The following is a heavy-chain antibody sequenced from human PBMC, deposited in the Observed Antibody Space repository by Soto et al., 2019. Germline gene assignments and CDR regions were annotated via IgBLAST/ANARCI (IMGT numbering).Heavy chain of an antibody. Sequence: GGSLRLSCAASGFTFSSYWMHWVRQAPGKGLVWVSRINSDGSSTSYADSVKGRFTISRDNAKNTLYLQMNSLRAEDTAVYYCARDLGYDFWSGYYEPPRPLDYWGQGTLVTVSS. CDR1: GFTFSSYW. CDR3: ARDLGYDFWSGYYEPPRPLDY. D-gene: IGHD3-3*01. V-gene: IGHV3-74*01. J-gene: IGHJ4*02. CDR2: INSDGSST.